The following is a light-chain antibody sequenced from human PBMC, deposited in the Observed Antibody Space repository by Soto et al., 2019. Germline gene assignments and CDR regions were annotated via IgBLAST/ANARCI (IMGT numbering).Light chain of an antibody. Sequence: QSALTQPASVTGSPGQSITISCTGTSSDVGAYNYVSWYQQHPGKAPKLMIYEVNNRPSGVSDRFSGSKSGNTASLTISGLQAEDEADYYCNSHTTSASLVFGGGTKLTVL. J-gene: IGLJ2*01. CDR1: SSDVGAYNY. V-gene: IGLV2-14*01. CDR2: EVN. CDR3: NSHTTSASLV.